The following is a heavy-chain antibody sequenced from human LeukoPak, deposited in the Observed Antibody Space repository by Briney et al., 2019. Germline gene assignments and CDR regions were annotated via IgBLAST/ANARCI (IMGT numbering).Heavy chain of an antibody. Sequence: GGSLRLSCAASGFTVSSNYMSWVRQAPGKGLDWVSVIYSGGSTYYAASVKCRFTISRHNSKNTLYLQMNSLRAEDTAVYYCAKWTGAAAGFDYWGQGTLVTVSS. J-gene: IGHJ4*02. D-gene: IGHD6-13*01. CDR2: IYSGGST. CDR3: AKWTGAAAGFDY. CDR1: GFTVSSNY. V-gene: IGHV3-53*04.